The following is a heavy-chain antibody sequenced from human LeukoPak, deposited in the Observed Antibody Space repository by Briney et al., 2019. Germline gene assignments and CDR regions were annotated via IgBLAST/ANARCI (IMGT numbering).Heavy chain of an antibody. J-gene: IGHJ5*01. CDR2: IHYNGDT. V-gene: IGHV4-59*11. D-gene: IGHD6-13*01. CDR3: ARAQQLDS. Sequence: ASETLSLTCTVSGGFLYNHYWSWIRQTPGKGLEWIGNIHYNGDTNYNPSLESRVTISKGTSQSQFSLELTSVTAADTAVYYCARAQQLDSWGPGTLVTVSS. CDR1: GGFLYNHY.